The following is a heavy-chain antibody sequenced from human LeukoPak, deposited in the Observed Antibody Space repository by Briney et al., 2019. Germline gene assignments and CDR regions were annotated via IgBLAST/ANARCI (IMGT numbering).Heavy chain of an antibody. Sequence: ASVKVSCKASGYTFTNYAMHWVRQAPGQRLEWMGWINAGNGNTHYSQDFQGRVTFTRDTSASTAYMELSSLRSEDMAVYYCARAPTLVTTGETIYYYYMDVWGKGTTVTVSS. CDR1: GYTFTNYA. V-gene: IGHV1-3*03. CDR2: INAGNGNT. D-gene: IGHD3-9*01. J-gene: IGHJ6*03. CDR3: ARAPTLVTTGETIYYYYMDV.